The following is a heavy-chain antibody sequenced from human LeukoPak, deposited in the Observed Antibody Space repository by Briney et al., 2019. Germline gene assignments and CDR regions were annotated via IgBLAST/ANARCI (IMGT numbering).Heavy chain of an antibody. D-gene: IGHD6-6*01. CDR2: ITGSGGRT. V-gene: IGHV3-23*01. J-gene: IGHJ4*02. CDR1: GFTFSSYV. CDR3: AKSSLVVPYDY. Sequence: GGSLRLSCAASGFTFSSYVMHWVRQAPGKGPEWVSTITGSGGRTYYADSVKGRFTISRDNSKNTLYLQMDSLRADDTAVYYCAKSSLVVPYDYWGQGTLVTVSS.